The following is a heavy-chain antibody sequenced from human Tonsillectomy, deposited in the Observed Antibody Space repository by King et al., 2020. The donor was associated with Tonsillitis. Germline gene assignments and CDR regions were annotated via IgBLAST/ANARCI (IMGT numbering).Heavy chain of an antibody. CDR2: ISGSGGST. V-gene: IGHV3-23*04. J-gene: IGHJ4*02. CDR3: AKLAGTTSLYYLDY. D-gene: IGHD1-1*01. CDR1: GFTFSNFA. Sequence: VQLVESGGGLVQPGGSLRLSCAVSGFTFSNFAMSWVRQAPGKGLEWVSVISGSGGSTYYADSVKGRFTISRDNSKHTLYLQMNSLRAEDTAVYYCAKLAGTTSLYYLDYWGQGTLVTVSS.